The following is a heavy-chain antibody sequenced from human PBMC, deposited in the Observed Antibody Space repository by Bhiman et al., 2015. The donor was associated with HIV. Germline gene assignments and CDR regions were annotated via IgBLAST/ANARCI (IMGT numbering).Heavy chain of an antibody. Sequence: QVQLVESGGGVVQPGRSLRLSCAASGITFSSMACTGSARLQARGVEWVAVMSYDGSNKYYADSVKGRFTISRDNSKNTLYLQMNSLRAEDTALYYCAKCIWGSSLIDVFDIWGQG. J-gene: IGHJ3*02. CDR2: MSYDGSNK. CDR3: AKCIWGSSLIDVFDI. V-gene: IGHV3-33*06. D-gene: IGHD6-13*01. CDR1: GITFSSMA.